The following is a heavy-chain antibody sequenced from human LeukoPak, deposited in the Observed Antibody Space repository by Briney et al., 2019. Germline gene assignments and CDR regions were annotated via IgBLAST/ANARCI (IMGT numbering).Heavy chain of an antibody. V-gene: IGHV3-48*03. D-gene: IGHD2-2*01. CDR3: ARDLSYCTITSCSYYYYGMDV. J-gene: IGHJ6*02. CDR2: ISSSGGTI. Sequence: GALRLSCSASGFTFSSYEMNWVRQAPGKGLEWVSYISSSGGTIYYADSVKGRFTISRDNAKNPLYLQMNSLRAEDTAVYYCARDLSYCTITSCSYYYYGMDVWGRGTTVTVSS. CDR1: GFTFSSYE.